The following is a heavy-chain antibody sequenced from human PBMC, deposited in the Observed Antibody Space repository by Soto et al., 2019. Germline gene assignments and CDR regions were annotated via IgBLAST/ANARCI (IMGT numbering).Heavy chain of an antibody. J-gene: IGHJ5*02. V-gene: IGHV4-30-4*01. CDR1: GGSISSGDYY. Sequence: SETLSLTCTVSGGSISSGDYYWSWIRQPPGKGVEWIEYIYYRGSTYYNPSLKSRVTISVDTSKNQFSLKLSSVTAADTAVYYCARGPDVLNYVIDPWGQGTLVTVSS. CDR3: ARGPDVLNYVIDP. CDR2: IYYRGST. D-gene: IGHD4-4*01.